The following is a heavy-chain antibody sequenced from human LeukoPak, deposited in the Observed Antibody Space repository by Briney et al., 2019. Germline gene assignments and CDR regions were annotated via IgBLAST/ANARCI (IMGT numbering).Heavy chain of an antibody. V-gene: IGHV4-4*09. Sequence: SETLSLTCTVSGGSISSYYWSWLRQPPGKGLEWIGYIYTSGSTNYNPSLKSRVTISVDTSKNQFSLKLSSVTAADTAVYYCARLAPYHDSSGYYFRETILSNWSDPWGQGTLVTVSS. CDR1: GGSISSYY. CDR2: IYTSGST. D-gene: IGHD3-22*01. CDR3: ARLAPYHDSSGYYFRETILSNWSDP. J-gene: IGHJ5*02.